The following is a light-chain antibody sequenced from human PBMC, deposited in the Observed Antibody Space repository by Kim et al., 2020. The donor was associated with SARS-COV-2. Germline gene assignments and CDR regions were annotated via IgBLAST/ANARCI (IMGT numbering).Light chain of an antibody. J-gene: IGLJ2*01. Sequence: SITISCTGTSSDVGDHNYVSWYQQHPGKAPKLIIYAVNNRPSGVSNRFSGSKSGNTASLTISGLQAEDEADYYCSSYTRSITLYVLFGGGTQLTVL. V-gene: IGLV2-14*03. CDR3: SSYTRSITLYVL. CDR1: SSDVGDHNY. CDR2: AVN.